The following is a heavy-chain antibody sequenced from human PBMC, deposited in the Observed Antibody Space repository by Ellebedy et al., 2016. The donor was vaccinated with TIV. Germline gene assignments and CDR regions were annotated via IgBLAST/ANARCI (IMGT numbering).Heavy chain of an antibody. D-gene: IGHD5-24*01. CDR2: IYYSGYT. Sequence: MPSETLSLTCTVSGDSISGYYWSWIRQPPGKRLEWIASIYYSGYTNHNPSLKSRVTVSFDTSKNQFSLKLSSVTAADTAVYYCASSRERPLCWYFGLWGRGTLVTVSS. CDR1: GDSISGYY. J-gene: IGHJ2*01. V-gene: IGHV4-59*01. CDR3: ASSRERPLCWYFGL.